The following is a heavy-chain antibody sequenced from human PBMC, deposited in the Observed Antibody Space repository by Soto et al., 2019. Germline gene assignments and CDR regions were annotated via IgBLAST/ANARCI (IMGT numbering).Heavy chain of an antibody. Sequence: GGFLRLSCAASGFSLKNYAMTWVRQAPGKGLEWVSGITGSGDKTYYADSVKGRFIISRDNSENALYLQMNSLRAEDTALYYCARDCSSSSCSVWRYWGQGTQVPVSS. CDR2: ITGSGDKT. D-gene: IGHD2-2*01. V-gene: IGHV3-23*01. CDR1: GFSLKNYA. J-gene: IGHJ4*02. CDR3: ARDCSSSSCSVWRY.